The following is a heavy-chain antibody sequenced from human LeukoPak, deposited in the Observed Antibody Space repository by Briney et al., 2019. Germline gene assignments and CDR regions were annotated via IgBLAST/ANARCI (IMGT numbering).Heavy chain of an antibody. CDR2: IYCSGSI. D-gene: IGHD1-26*01. CDR3: ARKANSLVGVVHT. J-gene: IGHJ5*02. CDR1: GYSISSSNW. V-gene: IGHV4-28*05. Sequence: PSDTLSLTCAVSGYSISSSNWWGWIRQPPGKGLEWIGYIYCSGSIYYNPSLKSRVTMSVDTSKNQFSLKLSSVTAVDTAVYYCARKANSLVGVVHTWGQGTLVTVSS.